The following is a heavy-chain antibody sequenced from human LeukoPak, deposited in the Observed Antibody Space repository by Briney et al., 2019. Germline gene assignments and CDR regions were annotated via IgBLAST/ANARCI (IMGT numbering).Heavy chain of an antibody. CDR3: ARDNRSLGGHYYYYGMDV. D-gene: IGHD1-14*01. CDR2: MYYSGST. V-gene: IGHV4-59*01. Sequence: PSQTLSLTCTVSGGSISSDYWSWIRQSPGKGLEWIAYMYYSGSTNYNPSLKSRVTISVDTSKNQFSLKLSSVTAADTAVYYCARDNRSLGGHYYYYGMDVWGQGTTVTVSS. J-gene: IGHJ6*02. CDR1: GGSISSDY.